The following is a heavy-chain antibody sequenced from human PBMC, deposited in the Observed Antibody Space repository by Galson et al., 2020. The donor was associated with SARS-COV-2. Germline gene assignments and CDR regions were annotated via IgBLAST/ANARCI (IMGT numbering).Heavy chain of an antibody. V-gene: IGHV4-59*01. D-gene: IGHD4-17*01. Sequence: ETSETLSPTCSVPDAPTSSYYWSWIRQPPGRGLEWIGYISYSGSTSYNPSLRSRVTISVDLSKNQLSLKVTSVTAADTAGYYCARDPAPLYGDNYYYGMDVWGRGTTVTVSS. CDR3: ARDPAPLYGDNYYYGMDV. J-gene: IGHJ6*02. CDR2: ISYSGST. CDR1: DAPTSSYY.